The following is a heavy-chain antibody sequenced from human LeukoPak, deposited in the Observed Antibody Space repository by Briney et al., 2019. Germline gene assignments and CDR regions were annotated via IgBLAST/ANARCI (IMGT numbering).Heavy chain of an antibody. D-gene: IGHD3-22*01. CDR3: AREVSEGFDF. Sequence: GGSLRLSSTASGFTFSGYSMNWICQAPGKGLEWVSSFGTRSTSVYHAGSVKGRFAISRDNAKNSLYLQMNSLRAEDTALYYCAREVSEGFDFWGQGTLVTVSS. J-gene: IGHJ4*02. V-gene: IGHV3-21*01. CDR2: FGTRSTSV. CDR1: GFTFSGYS.